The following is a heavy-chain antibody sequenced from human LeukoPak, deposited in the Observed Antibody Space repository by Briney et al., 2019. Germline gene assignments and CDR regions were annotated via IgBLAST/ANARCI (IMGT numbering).Heavy chain of an antibody. J-gene: IGHJ5*02. V-gene: IGHV3-74*01. Sequence: TGGSLRLSCAASGFTFSSYWMHWVRQVPGKGVVWVSYINSDGSSTSYADSVKGRFTISRDNSKNTLYLQMNSLRPEDTAVYYCAKSRSHYYDSPWFDPWGQGTLVTVSS. CDR2: INSDGSST. CDR1: GFTFSSYW. D-gene: IGHD3-22*01. CDR3: AKSRSHYYDSPWFDP.